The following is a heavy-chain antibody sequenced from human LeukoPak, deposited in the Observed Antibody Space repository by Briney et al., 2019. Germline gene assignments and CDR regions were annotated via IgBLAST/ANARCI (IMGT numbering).Heavy chain of an antibody. Sequence: QPGGSLRLSCAASGFTFSSYSMNWVRQAPGKGLEWVSYISSSSNTIYYADSVKGRFTISRDNAKNSLYLQMNSLRAEDTAVYYCARVFMAMVRGVIHDAFDIWGQGTMITVSS. J-gene: IGHJ3*02. CDR2: ISSSSNTI. CDR1: GFTFSSYS. CDR3: ARVFMAMVRGVIHDAFDI. D-gene: IGHD3-10*01. V-gene: IGHV3-48*01.